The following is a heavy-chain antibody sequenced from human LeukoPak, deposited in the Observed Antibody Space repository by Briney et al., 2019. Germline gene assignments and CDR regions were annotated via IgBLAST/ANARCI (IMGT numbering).Heavy chain of an antibody. V-gene: IGHV1-18*01. CDR3: ARAVITFGGVIVYFDY. CDR1: GYTFTSYG. CDR2: ISAYNGNT. J-gene: IGHJ4*02. Sequence: GASVKVSCKASGYTFTSYGISWLRQAPGQGLEWMGWISAYNGNTDYAQKLQGRVTMTTDTSTSTAYMELRSLRSDDTALYYCARAVITFGGVIVYFDYWGQGTLVTVSS. D-gene: IGHD3-16*02.